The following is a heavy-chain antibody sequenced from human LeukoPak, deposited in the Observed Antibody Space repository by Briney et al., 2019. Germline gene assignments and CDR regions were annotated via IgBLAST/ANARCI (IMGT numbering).Heavy chain of an antibody. CDR2: IKQDGSEK. CDR1: GFTFSSYS. D-gene: IGHD1-26*01. Sequence: QPGGSLRLSCAASGFTFSSYSMNWVRQAPGKGLEWVANIKQDGSEKYYVDSVKGRFTISRDNAKNSLYLQMNSLRAEDTAVYYCARNIVGEVGDYFDYWGQGTLVTVSS. J-gene: IGHJ4*02. V-gene: IGHV3-7*01. CDR3: ARNIVGEVGDYFDY.